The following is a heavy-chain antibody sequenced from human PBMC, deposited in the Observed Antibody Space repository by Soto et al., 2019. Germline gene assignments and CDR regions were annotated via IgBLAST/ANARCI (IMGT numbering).Heavy chain of an antibody. D-gene: IGHD4-17*01. Sequence: QVQLVQSGAEVKKPGSSVKVSCKASGGTFSSYTISWVRQAPGQGLEWMGRIIPILGIANYAQKFRGRVTITADKSTSTAYMKLSSLRSEDTAVYYWARKHGYGDYEVSFDIWGQGKMVTVSS. CDR1: GGTFSSYT. CDR2: IIPILGIA. J-gene: IGHJ3*02. V-gene: IGHV1-69*02. CDR3: ARKHGYGDYEVSFDI.